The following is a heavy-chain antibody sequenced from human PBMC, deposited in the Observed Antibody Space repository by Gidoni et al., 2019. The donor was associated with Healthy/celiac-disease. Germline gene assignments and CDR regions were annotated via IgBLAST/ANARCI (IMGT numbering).Heavy chain of an antibody. V-gene: IGHV5-51*01. J-gene: IGHJ4*02. D-gene: IGHD6-19*01. CDR2: IYPGDSDT. CDR3: ARTILTVAGTPGHFDY. CDR1: GYSFPSYW. Sequence: EVQLVQSGAEVKKPGESLKISCKGSGYSFPSYWIGWVRQMPGKGLEWMGIIYPGDSDTRYSPSFQGQVTISADKSISTAYLQWSSLKASDTAMYYCARTILTVAGTPGHFDYWGQGTLVTVSS.